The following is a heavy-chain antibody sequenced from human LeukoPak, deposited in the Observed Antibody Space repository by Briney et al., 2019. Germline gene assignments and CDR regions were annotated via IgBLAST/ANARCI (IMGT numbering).Heavy chain of an antibody. CDR1: GSTISNYA. J-gene: IGHJ4*02. D-gene: IGHD5-12*01. CDR3: AKKGGYHEWYYFDY. V-gene: IGHV3-23*01. Sequence: GGSLRLSCAAPGSTISNYAMSWFRQAPGKGLEWVSGISGTGESTTYPASVQGPLTISRDKSKNTLYLQTNSLRAEDTAVYYCAKKGGYHEWYYFDYWSQGTLVTVSS. CDR2: ISGTGEST.